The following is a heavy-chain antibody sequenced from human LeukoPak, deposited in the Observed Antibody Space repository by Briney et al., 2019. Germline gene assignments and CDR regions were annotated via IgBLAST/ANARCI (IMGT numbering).Heavy chain of an antibody. J-gene: IGHJ5*02. CDR1: GFTFSNYA. Sequence: GGSLRLSCAASGFTFSNYAMSWVRHAPGKGLEWVSVISGSGYNAYYADSVKGRFTISRDNSKNMLYLQMNSLRAEDTAVYYCAKDRQYGESPNWFDPWGQGTLVTVSS. V-gene: IGHV3-23*01. CDR2: ISGSGYNA. CDR3: AKDRQYGESPNWFDP. D-gene: IGHD4/OR15-4a*01.